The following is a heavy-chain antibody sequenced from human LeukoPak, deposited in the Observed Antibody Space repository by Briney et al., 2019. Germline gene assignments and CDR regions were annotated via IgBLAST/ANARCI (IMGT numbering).Heavy chain of an antibody. CDR2: INPSGGST. Sequence: ASVKVSCKASGYTFTSYYMRWVRQAPGQGLEWMGIINPSGGSTSYAQKFQGRVTMTRDTSTSTVYMELSSLRSEDTAVYYCARVPYYYDSSGYHGLWYWGQGTLVTVSS. D-gene: IGHD3-22*01. CDR1: GYTFTSYY. CDR3: ARVPYYYDSSGYHGLWY. V-gene: IGHV1-46*01. J-gene: IGHJ4*02.